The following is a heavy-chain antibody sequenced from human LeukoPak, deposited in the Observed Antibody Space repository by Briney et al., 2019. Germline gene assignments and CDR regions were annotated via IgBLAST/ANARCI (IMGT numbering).Heavy chain of an antibody. J-gene: IGHJ6*02. CDR2: INNDGGTT. Sequence: GGSLRLSCAASGFTFSSYWMHWVRRPPGKGLVWVSRINNDGGTTSYAYSVKGRFTISRDNAKNTLYLQMNSLRAEDTAVYYCARGGLLGMDVWGQGTTVTVSS. CDR1: GFTFSSYW. CDR3: ARGGLLGMDV. V-gene: IGHV3-74*01. D-gene: IGHD4/OR15-4a*01.